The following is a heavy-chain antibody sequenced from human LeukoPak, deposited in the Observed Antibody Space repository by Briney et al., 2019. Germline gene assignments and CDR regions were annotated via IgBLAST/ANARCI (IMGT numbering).Heavy chain of an antibody. CDR1: GGSISRYY. V-gene: IGHV4-4*07. Sequence: SETLSLTCSASGGSISRYYWSWIRQPAGKGLEWIGRIHTSGSTNYNPSLKSRVTMSVDTSKNQFSLKLSSVTAADTAVYYCATWVFSSGWYSFDYWGQGTLVTVSS. CDR3: ATWVFSSGWYSFDY. J-gene: IGHJ4*02. CDR2: IHTSGST. D-gene: IGHD6-19*01.